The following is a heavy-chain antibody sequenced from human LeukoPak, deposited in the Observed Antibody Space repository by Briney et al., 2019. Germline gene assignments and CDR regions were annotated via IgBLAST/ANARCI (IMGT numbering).Heavy chain of an antibody. CDR1: GFTFSSYA. CDR3: AKVTYYYDSSGYYSPYYFDY. CDR2: ISGSGGST. Sequence: PGGSLRLSCAASGFTFSSYAMSWVRQAPGKGLEWVSAISGSGGSTYYADSVKGRFTIPRDNSKNTLYLQMNSLRAEDTAVYYCAKVTYYYDSSGYYSPYYFDYWGQGTLVTVSS. J-gene: IGHJ4*02. D-gene: IGHD3-22*01. V-gene: IGHV3-23*01.